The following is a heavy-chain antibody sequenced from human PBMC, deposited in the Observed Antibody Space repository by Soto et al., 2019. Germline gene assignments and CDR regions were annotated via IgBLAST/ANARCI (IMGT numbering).Heavy chain of an antibody. J-gene: IGHJ5*02. Sequence: TLSLTWTASGASIRSGGYYWSWIRQDPGNGLEWLGYIYNNGTTYYNPSFKSRVSISRDKSKNQFSLKMTSLTAADTAVYYCASAPVGSTPWFDPSRPVSQVTIS. CDR1: GASIRSGGYY. CDR2: IYNNGTT. V-gene: IGHV4-31*02. CDR3: ASAPVGSTPWFDP. D-gene: IGHD1-26*01.